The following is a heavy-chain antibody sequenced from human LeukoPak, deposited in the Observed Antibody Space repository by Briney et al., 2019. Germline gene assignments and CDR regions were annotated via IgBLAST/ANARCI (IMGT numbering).Heavy chain of an antibody. V-gene: IGHV3-7*04. CDR3: ARDRVSASSDAVDV. J-gene: IGHJ6*02. CDR2: IKQDGSEK. CDR1: GFTFSYYW. Sequence: PGGSLRLSCAASGFTFSYYWMSWVRQAPGKGLEWVANIKQDGSEKYYVDSVKGRFTISRDNAKNSLYLQMNSLRAEDTAVYYCARDRVSASSDAVDVWGQGTTVTVSS.